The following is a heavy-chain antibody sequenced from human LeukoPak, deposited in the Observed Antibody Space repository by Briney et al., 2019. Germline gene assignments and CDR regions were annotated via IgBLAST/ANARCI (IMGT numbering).Heavy chain of an antibody. CDR3: ARGGSSAYSWFDP. Sequence: SETLSLTCTVSGDSISSSSYYWGWIRQPPGKGLEWIGSIYYSGSTYYNPSLKSRVTISVDTSKNQFSLKLSSVTAADTAVYYCARGGSSAYSWFDPWGQGTLVTVSS. V-gene: IGHV4-39*07. CDR2: IYYSGST. CDR1: GDSISSSSYY. D-gene: IGHD6-6*01. J-gene: IGHJ5*02.